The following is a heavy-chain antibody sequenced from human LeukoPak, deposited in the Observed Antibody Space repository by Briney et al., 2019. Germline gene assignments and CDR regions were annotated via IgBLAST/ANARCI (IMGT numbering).Heavy chain of an antibody. CDR1: DDSARSDNHY. J-gene: IGHJ4*02. CDR2: IYYSGST. D-gene: IGHD1-26*01. CDR3: ARGRPYSGGYHLDY. V-gene: IGHV4-39*01. Sequence: SETLSLTCTVSDDSARSDNHYGGWVRQPPGKGLEWIGNIYYSGSTYYNPSLKSRVTMSVDTSKNQFFLKLNSVTAADTAVYYCARGRPYSGGYHLDYWGQGTLVTVSA.